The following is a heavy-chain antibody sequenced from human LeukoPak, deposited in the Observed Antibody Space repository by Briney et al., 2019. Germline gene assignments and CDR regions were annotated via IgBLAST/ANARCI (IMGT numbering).Heavy chain of an antibody. J-gene: IGHJ4*02. V-gene: IGHV3-23*01. CDR1: GFTFSSYA. Sequence: GGSLRLSCAASGFTFSSYAMSWVRQAPGKGLEWVSAISGSGGSTYYADSVKGRFTISRDNAKNSLYLQMNSLRAEDTALYYCAKDLNSYGFDYWGQGTLVTVSS. D-gene: IGHD5-18*01. CDR3: AKDLNSYGFDY. CDR2: ISGSGGST.